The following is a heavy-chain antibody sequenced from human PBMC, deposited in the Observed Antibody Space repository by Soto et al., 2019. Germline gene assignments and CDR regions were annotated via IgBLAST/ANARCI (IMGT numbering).Heavy chain of an antibody. Sequence: ASVKVSCKASGYTFTSYGITWVRQAPGQGLEWMGWISAYTGDTNYAQKLQGRVTMTTDTSTSTAYMELRSLRSDDTAVYYRARDMRYYDGSGFVEYWGQGTPVTVSS. V-gene: IGHV1-18*01. J-gene: IGHJ4*02. D-gene: IGHD3-22*01. CDR1: GYTFTSYG. CDR2: ISAYTGDT. CDR3: ARDMRYYDGSGFVEY.